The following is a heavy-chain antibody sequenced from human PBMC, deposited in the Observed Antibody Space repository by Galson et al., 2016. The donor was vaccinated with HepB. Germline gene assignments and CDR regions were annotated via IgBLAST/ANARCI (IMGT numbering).Heavy chain of an antibody. D-gene: IGHD2-21*01. Sequence: QSGAEVKKPGASVKVSCKASGYPFSSYGITWVRQAPGQGLEWMGWISAYNRNTNYAQKLQGRVTMTTDTSTSTAYMELRSLRSDDTAVYYCARKTYCSGDCYGGMDVWGQGTTVTVSS. V-gene: IGHV1-18*01. CDR1: GYPFSSYG. J-gene: IGHJ6*02. CDR2: ISAYNRNT. CDR3: ARKTYCSGDCYGGMDV.